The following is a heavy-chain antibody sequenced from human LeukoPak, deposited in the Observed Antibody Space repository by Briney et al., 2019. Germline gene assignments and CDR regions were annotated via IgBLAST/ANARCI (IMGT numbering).Heavy chain of an antibody. J-gene: IGHJ3*02. V-gene: IGHV3-9*01. CDR3: AKDKVGCSGGSCYTMDAFDI. Sequence: PGGSLRLSCAASGFTFSSYWMSWVRQAPGKGLEWVSGISWNSGSIGYADSVKGRFTISRDNAKNSLYLQMNSLRAEDTALYYCAKDKVGCSGGSCYTMDAFDIWGQGTMVTVSS. CDR1: GFTFSSYW. D-gene: IGHD2-15*01. CDR2: ISWNSGSI.